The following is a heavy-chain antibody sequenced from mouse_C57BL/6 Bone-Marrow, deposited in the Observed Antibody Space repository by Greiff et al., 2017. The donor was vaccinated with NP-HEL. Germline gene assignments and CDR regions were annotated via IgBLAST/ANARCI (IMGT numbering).Heavy chain of an antibody. D-gene: IGHD1-1*01. CDR3: ARGRGTTVVATGDY. J-gene: IGHJ2*01. V-gene: IGHV1-80*01. CDR2: IYPGDGDT. Sequence: QVQLQQSGAELVKPGASVKISCKASGYAFSSYWMNWVKQRPGKGLEWIGQIYPGDGDTNYNGKFKGKATLTADKSSSTAYMQLSSLTSEDSAVYFCARGRGTTVVATGDYWGQGTTLTVSS. CDR1: GYAFSSYW.